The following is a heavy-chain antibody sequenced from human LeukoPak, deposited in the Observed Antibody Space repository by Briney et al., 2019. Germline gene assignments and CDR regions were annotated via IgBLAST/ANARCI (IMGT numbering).Heavy chain of an antibody. J-gene: IGHJ4*02. CDR3: ARVRGCGSTCCDSDFDY. V-gene: IGHV1-3*01. Sequence: ASVKVSCKASGYTFTSYAMHWVRQAPGQRLEWMGWINAGNGNTKYSQKFQGRVTITRDTSASTAYMELSSLRSEDTAVYYCARVRGCGSTCCDSDFDYLGQGTLGTVSS. CDR2: INAGNGNT. D-gene: IGHD2-2*01. CDR1: GYTFTSYA.